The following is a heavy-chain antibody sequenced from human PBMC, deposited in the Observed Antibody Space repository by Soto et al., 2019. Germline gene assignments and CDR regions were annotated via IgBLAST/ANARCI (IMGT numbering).Heavy chain of an antibody. V-gene: IGHV4-31*03. J-gene: IGHJ4*02. Sequence: QVQLQESGPGLVKPSQTLSLICTVSGGSISSGGYYWSWIRQHPGKGLEWIGYIHYSGSTYYNPSLKSRVTISVDTSKNQFSLKLTSVTPADTAVYYCARDRGYGDYPYYFDYWGQGTLVAVSS. CDR1: GGSISSGGYY. CDR2: IHYSGST. D-gene: IGHD4-17*01. CDR3: ARDRGYGDYPYYFDY.